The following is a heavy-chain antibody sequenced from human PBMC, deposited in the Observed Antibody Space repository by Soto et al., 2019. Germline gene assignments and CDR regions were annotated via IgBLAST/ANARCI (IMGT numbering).Heavy chain of an antibody. D-gene: IGHD2-15*01. V-gene: IGHV1-69*13. CDR2: IIPIFGTA. J-gene: IGHJ6*02. Sequence: ASVKVSCKASGGTFSSYAISWVRQAPGQGLEWMGGIIPIFGTANYAQKFQGRVTITADESTSTAYMELSSLRSEDTAVYYCARDGVVVVVAATYYYGMDVWGQGTTVTVSS. CDR3: ARDGVVVVVAATYYYGMDV. CDR1: GGTFSSYA.